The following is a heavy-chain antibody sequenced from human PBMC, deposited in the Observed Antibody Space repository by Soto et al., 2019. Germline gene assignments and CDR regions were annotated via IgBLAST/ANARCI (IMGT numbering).Heavy chain of an antibody. CDR3: ARARYYYGSGSYYGMDV. J-gene: IGHJ6*02. Sequence: PSETLSLTCAVYGGSFSGYYWSWIRQPPGKGLEWIGEINHSGSTNYNPSLKSRVTISVDTPKNQFSLKLSSVTAADTAVYYCARARYYYGSGSYYGMDVWGQGTTVTVSS. V-gene: IGHV4-34*01. CDR2: INHSGST. D-gene: IGHD3-10*01. CDR1: GGSFSGYY.